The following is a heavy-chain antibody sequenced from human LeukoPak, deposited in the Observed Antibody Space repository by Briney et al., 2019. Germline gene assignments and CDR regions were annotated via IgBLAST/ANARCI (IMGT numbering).Heavy chain of an antibody. Sequence: GGSLRLSCAASGFTFSSYAMSWVRQAPGKGLEWVSAISGSGGSTYYADSVKGRFTISRDNSKNTLYLQMNSLRADDTAVYYCAKAEEQLEKFDYWGQGTLVTVSS. J-gene: IGHJ4*02. CDR3: AKAEEQLEKFDY. V-gene: IGHV3-23*01. CDR2: ISGSGGST. CDR1: GFTFSSYA. D-gene: IGHD6-13*01.